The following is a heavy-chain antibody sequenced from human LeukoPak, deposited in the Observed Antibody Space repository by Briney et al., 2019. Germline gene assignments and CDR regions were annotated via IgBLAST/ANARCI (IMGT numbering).Heavy chain of an antibody. CDR1: GFTVSSNY. Sequence: GGSLRLSCAASGFTVSSNYMSWVRQAPGKGLEWVSVIYSGGSTYYADSVKGRFTISRDNSKNTLYLQMNSLRADDTAVYYCARDLSDSSSWYWFDPWGQGTLVTVSS. D-gene: IGHD6-13*01. V-gene: IGHV3-53*01. J-gene: IGHJ5*02. CDR3: ARDLSDSSSWYWFDP. CDR2: IYSGGST.